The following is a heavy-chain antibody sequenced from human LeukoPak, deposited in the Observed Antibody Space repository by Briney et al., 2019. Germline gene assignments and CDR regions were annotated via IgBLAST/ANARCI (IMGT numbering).Heavy chain of an antibody. CDR2: INPSGGST. CDR3: ARDVAGSYFDY. J-gene: IGHJ4*02. CDR1: GYTFTSYY. D-gene: IGHD6-13*01. V-gene: IGHV1-46*01. Sequence: ASVKVSFKASGYTFTSYYMHWVRQAPGQGLEWMGIINPSGGSTSYAQKFQGRVTMTRDMSTSTVYMELSSLRSEDTAVYYCARDVAGSYFDYWGQGTLVTVSS.